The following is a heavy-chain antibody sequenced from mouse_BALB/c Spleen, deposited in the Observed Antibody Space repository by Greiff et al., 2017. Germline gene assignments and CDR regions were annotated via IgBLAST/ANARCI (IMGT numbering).Heavy chain of an antibody. V-gene: IGHV5-6-5*01. D-gene: IGHD1-1*01. CDR3: ARGSGSSYFDY. CDR1: GFTFSSYA. J-gene: IGHJ2*01. CDR2: ISSGGST. Sequence: EVQLVESGGGLVKPGGSLKLSCAASGFTFSSYAMSWVRQTPGKRLEWVASISSGGSTYYPDSVKGRFTISRDNARNILYLQMSSLRSEDTAMYYCARGSGSSYFDYWGQGTTLTVSS.